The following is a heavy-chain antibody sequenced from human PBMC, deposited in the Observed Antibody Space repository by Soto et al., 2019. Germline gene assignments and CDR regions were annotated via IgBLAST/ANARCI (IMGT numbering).Heavy chain of an antibody. CDR3: AREQTRITMIVVALDAFDI. CDR2: ISSSGSTI. V-gene: IGHV3-48*03. D-gene: IGHD3-22*01. CDR1: GFTFRSYE. Sequence: GGSLRLSCAASGFTFRSYEMNWVRQAPGKGLEWVSYISSSGSTIYYADSVKGRFTISRDNAKNSLYLQMNSLRAEDTAVYYCAREQTRITMIVVALDAFDIWGQGTMVTVSS. J-gene: IGHJ3*02.